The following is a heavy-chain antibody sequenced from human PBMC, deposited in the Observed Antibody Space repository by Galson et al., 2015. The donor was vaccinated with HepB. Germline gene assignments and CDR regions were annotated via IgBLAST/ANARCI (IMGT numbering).Heavy chain of an antibody. V-gene: IGHV3-66*01. CDR1: GLTVSSNY. CDR3: ARDHDYFDY. Sequence: SLRLSCAPSGLTVSSNYMAWVRQAPGKGLEWVSVMYAGGNTFFADSVKGRFTMSRDNSKNTVYLQMNSLRGEDTAVYYCARDHDYFDYWGQGTLVTVSS. CDR2: MYAGGNT. J-gene: IGHJ4*02.